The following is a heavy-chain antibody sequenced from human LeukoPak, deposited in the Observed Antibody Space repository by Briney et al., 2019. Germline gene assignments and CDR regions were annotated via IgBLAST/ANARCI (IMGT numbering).Heavy chain of an antibody. D-gene: IGHD5-24*01. J-gene: IGHJ5*02. V-gene: IGHV1-2*02. Sequence: ASVKVSCKASGYTFTGYYMHWVRQAPGQGLEWMGWINPNSGATDYAQKFQGRVTMTRDTSISTAYMVMSRLRSDDTAVYYCARQMGGVWFDPWGQGTLVTVSS. CDR1: GYTFTGYY. CDR2: INPNSGAT. CDR3: ARQMGGVWFDP.